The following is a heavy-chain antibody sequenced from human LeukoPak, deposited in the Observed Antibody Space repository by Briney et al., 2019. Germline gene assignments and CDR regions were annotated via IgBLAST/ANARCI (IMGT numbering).Heavy chain of an antibody. J-gene: IGHJ6*03. Sequence: VASVKVSCKASGYTFTSYDINWVRQATGQGLEWTGWMNPNSGNTGYAQKFQGRVTMTRNTSISTAYMELSSLRSEDTAVYYCARVDSSSWYHYYMDVWGKGTTVTVSS. D-gene: IGHD6-13*01. V-gene: IGHV1-8*01. CDR2: MNPNSGNT. CDR3: ARVDSSSWYHYYMDV. CDR1: GYTFTSYD.